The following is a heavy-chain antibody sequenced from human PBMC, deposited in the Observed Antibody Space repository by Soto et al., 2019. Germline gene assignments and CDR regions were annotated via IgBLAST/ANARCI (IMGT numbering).Heavy chain of an antibody. J-gene: IGHJ6*02. V-gene: IGHV3-7*01. CDR1: GFTFSSYW. D-gene: IGHD2-2*01. CDR3: ASPPLGYCSSTSCYLGYYGMDV. CDR2: IKQDGSEK. Sequence: GGSLRLSCAASGFTFSSYWMSWVRQAPGKGLEWVANIKQDGSEKYYVDSVKGRFTISRDNAKNSLYLQMNSLRAEDTAVYYCASPPLGYCSSTSCYLGYYGMDVWGQGTTVTVS.